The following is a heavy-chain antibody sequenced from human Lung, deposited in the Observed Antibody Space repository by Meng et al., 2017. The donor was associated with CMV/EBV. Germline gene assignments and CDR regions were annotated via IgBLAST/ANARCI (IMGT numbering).Heavy chain of an antibody. D-gene: IGHD6-13*01. CDR1: GFTFSDHY. J-gene: IGHJ4*02. CDR2: SRNKANSYTT. V-gene: IGHV3-72*01. CDR3: ASIAKYSSSLPN. Sequence: SLKISCAASGFTFSDHYMDWVRQAPGKGLEWVGRSRNKANSYTTDYAASVKGRFTISRDDSKNSLYLQMNSLKTEDTAVYYCASIAKYSSSLPNWGQGTXVNVSS.